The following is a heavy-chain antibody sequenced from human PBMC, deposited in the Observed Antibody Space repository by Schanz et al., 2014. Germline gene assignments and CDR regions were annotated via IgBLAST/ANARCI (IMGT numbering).Heavy chain of an antibody. D-gene: IGHD6-6*01. CDR3: ARPPPPYSSSPYYWYYGMDV. CDR1: GFTFSDYY. Sequence: QVQLVESGGGLVKPGGSLRISCAASGFTFSDYYMNWIRQAPGKGLEWVSYISNSGYTIYYADSVKGRFTISRDNAKNSLFLQMNSRRAEATAVYYCARPPPPYSSSPYYWYYGMDVWGQGTTVTVSS. V-gene: IGHV3-11*01. J-gene: IGHJ6*02. CDR2: ISNSGYTI.